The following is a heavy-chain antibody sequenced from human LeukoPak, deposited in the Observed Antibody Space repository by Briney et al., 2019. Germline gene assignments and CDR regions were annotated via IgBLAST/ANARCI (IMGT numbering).Heavy chain of an antibody. Sequence: GRSLRLPCAASGFTFSSYAMSWVRQAPGKGLEWVGNIKQDGSDKYYLDSVKGRFTISRDNAKNSLYLQMNSLRAEDTAVYYCARDYYGSGIPHGMDVWGQGTTVTVSS. CDR1: GFTFSSYA. D-gene: IGHD3-10*01. J-gene: IGHJ6*02. CDR3: ARDYYGSGIPHGMDV. CDR2: IKQDGSDK. V-gene: IGHV3-7*01.